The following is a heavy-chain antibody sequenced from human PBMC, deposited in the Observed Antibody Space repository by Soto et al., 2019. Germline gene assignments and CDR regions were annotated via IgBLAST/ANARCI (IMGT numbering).Heavy chain of an antibody. J-gene: IGHJ4*02. CDR3: ALTAIDY. CDR1: GYTFITYG. CDR2: ISAYNGNT. D-gene: IGHD5-18*01. V-gene: IGHV1-18*01. Sequence: QVQLVQSGAEVKKPGASVKVSSKASGYTFITYGINWVRQAPGQGLEWMGWISAYNGNTQFAQKFQGRLTMTRDTSTSTAYMELRSLRSDDTAVYYCALTAIDYWGQGTLVTVSS.